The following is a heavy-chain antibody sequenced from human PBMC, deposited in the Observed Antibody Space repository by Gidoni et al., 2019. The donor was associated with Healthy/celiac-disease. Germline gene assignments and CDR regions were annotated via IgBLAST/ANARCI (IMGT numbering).Heavy chain of an antibody. CDR2: IKSKTDGGTT. CDR3: NVKDYYDSSGGDAFDI. D-gene: IGHD3-22*01. CDR1: CFTFSHAW. J-gene: IGHJ3*02. V-gene: IGHV3-15*07. Sequence: EVPLVGSGGSLGKPGGSLRLPCAASCFTFSHAWLNWGRQAPGKGLEWVGRIKSKTDGGTTDYAATVKGRFTISRDDSKNKLYLQMNSLKTEDTAVYYCNVKDYYDSSGGDAFDIWGQGTMVTVSS.